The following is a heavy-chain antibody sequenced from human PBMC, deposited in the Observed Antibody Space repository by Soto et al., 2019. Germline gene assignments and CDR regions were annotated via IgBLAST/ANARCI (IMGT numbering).Heavy chain of an antibody. D-gene: IGHD1-26*01. CDR3: ARHGVVGVLPFDY. CDR2: INPNSGNT. V-gene: IGHV1-8*01. J-gene: IGHJ4*02. Sequence: GASVKVSCKTSGYSFITHDINWVRQAPGQGLEWMGWINPNSGNTGYVQDFQGRVTMTRDTSISTAYMELSSLRSDDTAMYYCARHGVVGVLPFDYWGQGTLVTVSS. CDR1: GYSFITHD.